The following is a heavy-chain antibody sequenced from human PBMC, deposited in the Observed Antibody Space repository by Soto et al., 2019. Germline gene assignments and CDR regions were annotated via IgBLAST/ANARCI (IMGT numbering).Heavy chain of an antibody. CDR1: GFTFSRYA. J-gene: IGHJ4*02. CDR3: AKVTSGTYTFDS. Sequence: EVQLVESGGDLVQPGGSLRLSCAASGFTFSRYAMSWVRQAPGKGLEWVASINGLGDTTYYTDSVRGRFSISRDTSTNTLYLQMSSLRADDTAEYYCAKVTSGTYTFDSWGQGTLVFVSS. V-gene: IGHV3-23*04. D-gene: IGHD1-26*01. CDR2: INGLGDTT.